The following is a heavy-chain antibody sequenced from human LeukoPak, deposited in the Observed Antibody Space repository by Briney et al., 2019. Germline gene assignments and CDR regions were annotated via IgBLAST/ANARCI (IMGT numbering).Heavy chain of an antibody. CDR3: ARAGYCSGGSCYSYNSFDP. CDR2: ISAYNGNT. Sequence: GASVKVSCKASGYTFTSYGISWVRQATGQGLEWMGWISAYNGNTNYAQKLQGRVTMTTDTSTSTAYMELRSLRSDDTAVYYCARAGYCSGGSCYSYNSFDPWGQGTLVTVSS. D-gene: IGHD2-15*01. J-gene: IGHJ5*02. V-gene: IGHV1-18*01. CDR1: GYTFTSYG.